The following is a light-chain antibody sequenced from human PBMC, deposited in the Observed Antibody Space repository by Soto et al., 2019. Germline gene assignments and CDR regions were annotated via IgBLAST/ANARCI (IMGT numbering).Light chain of an antibody. CDR2: GAS. Sequence: EIVLTQSPGTLSLSPGERATLSCRASQSVSSSYLAWYQQKLGQAPRLLIYGASSRATGIPDRFSGSGSGTDFTLTISRLEPEDFAVYYCQQYGSSPLTFDQGTKVEIK. CDR3: QQYGSSPLT. V-gene: IGKV3-20*01. CDR1: QSVSSSY. J-gene: IGKJ1*01.